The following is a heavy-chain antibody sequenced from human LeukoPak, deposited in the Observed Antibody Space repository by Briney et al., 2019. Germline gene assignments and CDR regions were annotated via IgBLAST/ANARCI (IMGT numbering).Heavy chain of an antibody. CDR2: INHSGST. D-gene: IGHD6-13*01. CDR1: GYSISIGYY. CDR3: ARHGRGEQQLVRGMGFDY. J-gene: IGHJ4*02. Sequence: PSETLSLTCTVSGYSISIGYYWSWIRQPPGKGLEWIGEINHSGSTNYNPSLKSRVTISVDTSKNQFSLKLSSVTAADTAVYYCARHGRGEQQLVRGMGFDYWGQGTLVTVSS. V-gene: IGHV4-34*01.